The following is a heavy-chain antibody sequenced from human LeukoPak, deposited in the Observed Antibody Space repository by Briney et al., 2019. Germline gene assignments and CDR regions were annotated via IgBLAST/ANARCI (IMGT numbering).Heavy chain of an antibody. D-gene: IGHD3-10*01. CDR2: IRYDGSNK. CDR1: GFTFSTYG. V-gene: IGHV3-30*02. CDR3: ARDIWFGELAYFDY. Sequence: GGSLRLSCAASGFTFSTYGMHWVRQAPGKGLEWVAFIRYDGSNKYYADSVKGRFTISRDNSKNTVYLQMNSLRAEDTAVYYCARDIWFGELAYFDYWGQGTLVTVSS. J-gene: IGHJ4*02.